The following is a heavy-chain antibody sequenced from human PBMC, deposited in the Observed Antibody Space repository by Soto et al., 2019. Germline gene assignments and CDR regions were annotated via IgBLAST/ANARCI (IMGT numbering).Heavy chain of an antibody. J-gene: IGHJ4*02. CDR2: ISYDGSNK. CDR3: ARESYYDSSGYYLVDY. D-gene: IGHD3-22*01. Sequence: QVQLVESGGGVVQPGRSLRLSCAASGFTFSSYAMHWVRQAPGKGLEWVAVISYDGSNKYYADSVKGRFTISRDNSKNTLYLHMNSLRAEDTAVYYCARESYYDSSGYYLVDYWGQGTLVTVSS. CDR1: GFTFSSYA. V-gene: IGHV3-30-3*01.